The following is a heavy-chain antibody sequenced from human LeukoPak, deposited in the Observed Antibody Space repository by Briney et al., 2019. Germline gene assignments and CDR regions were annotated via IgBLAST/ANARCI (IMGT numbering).Heavy chain of an antibody. CDR1: GFTFSSYG. V-gene: IGHV3-33*06. CDR3: AKPRYYYDSSGYSPFDY. Sequence: GGSPRLSCAASGFTFSSYGMHWVRQAPGKGLEWVAVIWYDGSNKYYADSVKGRFTISRDNSKNTLYLQMNSLRAEDTAVYYCAKPRYYYDSSGYSPFDYWGQGTLVTVSS. CDR2: IWYDGSNK. J-gene: IGHJ4*02. D-gene: IGHD3-22*01.